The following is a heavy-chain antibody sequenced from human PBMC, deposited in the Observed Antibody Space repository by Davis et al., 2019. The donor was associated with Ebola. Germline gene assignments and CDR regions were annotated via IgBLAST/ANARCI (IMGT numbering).Heavy chain of an antibody. CDR2: ISSSGGST. CDR1: GFTFSSYA. V-gene: IGHV3-23*01. D-gene: IGHD3-22*01. J-gene: IGHJ4*02. CDR3: VKGVEVFDY. Sequence: GESLKISCAASGFTFSSYAMSWVRQAPGKGLEWVSGISSSGGSTYYTDSVRGRFTMSRDNSKNTLNLQMNSLRVEDTAAYYCVKGVEVFDYWGQGTLVTVSS.